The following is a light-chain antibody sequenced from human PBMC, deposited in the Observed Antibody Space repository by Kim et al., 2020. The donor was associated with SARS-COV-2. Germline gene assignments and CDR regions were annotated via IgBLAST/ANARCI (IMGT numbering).Light chain of an antibody. Sequence: SYELTQPPSVSVSPGQTASIPCSGHKLEDTFASWYQQTPGQSPVLVMYQNNKRPAGIPERFSGSTSGNTAILTISGTQAMDEADYFCQAWDSTNAVFGGGTKVTVL. J-gene: IGLJ3*02. CDR2: QNN. V-gene: IGLV3-1*01. CDR1: KLEDTF. CDR3: QAWDSTNAV.